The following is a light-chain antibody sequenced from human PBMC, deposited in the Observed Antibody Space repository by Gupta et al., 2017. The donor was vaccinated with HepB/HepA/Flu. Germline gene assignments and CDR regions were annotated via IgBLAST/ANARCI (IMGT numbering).Light chain of an antibody. CDR1: QSVSSN. Sequence: VLTQSPATPSVSPGERATLSCRASQSVSSNLAWYQQKPGQAPRLLIYGASSRATGFPARFSGSGSGTGFTLTISSLQSEDFAVYYCQQYNTRPGAFGPGTKVDIK. J-gene: IGKJ3*01. CDR3: QQYNTRPGA. V-gene: IGKV3-15*01. CDR2: GAS.